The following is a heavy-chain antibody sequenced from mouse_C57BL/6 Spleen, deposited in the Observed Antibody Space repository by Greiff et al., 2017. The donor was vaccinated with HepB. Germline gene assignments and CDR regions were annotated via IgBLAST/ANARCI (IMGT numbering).Heavy chain of an antibody. CDR3: ARWVFPTPYAMDY. CDR2: IYPRSGNT. CDR1: GYTFTSYG. V-gene: IGHV1-81*01. Sequence: VKLQESGAELARPGASVKLSCKASGYTFTSYGISWVKQRTGQGLEWIGEIYPRSGNTYYNEKFKGKATLTADKSSSTAYMELRSLTSEDSAVYFCARWVFPTPYAMDYWGQGTSVTVSS. D-gene: IGHD6-1*01. J-gene: IGHJ4*01.